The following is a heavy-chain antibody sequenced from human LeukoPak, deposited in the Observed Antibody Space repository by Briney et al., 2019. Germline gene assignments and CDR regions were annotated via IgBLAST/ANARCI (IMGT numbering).Heavy chain of an antibody. CDR3: ARRAGDNWYFDL. J-gene: IGHJ2*01. CDR2: FFYSGNA. CDR1: SGSISSSSYY. V-gene: IGHV4-39*01. D-gene: IGHD4-17*01. Sequence: PSETLSLTCTVSSGSISSSSYYWGWIRQPPGKGLEWIGGFFYSGNAYYNPSLKSRITISVDTSKSQFSLKLTSVTAADTAVYYCARRAGDNWYFDLWGRGTLVTVSS.